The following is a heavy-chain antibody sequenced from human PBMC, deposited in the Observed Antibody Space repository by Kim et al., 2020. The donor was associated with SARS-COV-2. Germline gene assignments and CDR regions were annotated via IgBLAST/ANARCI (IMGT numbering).Heavy chain of an antibody. Sequence: GGSLRLSCAASGFTFSSYWMHWVRQAPGKGLVWVSRINSDGSSTSYADSVKGRFTISRDNAKNTLYLQMNSLRAEDTAVYYCARVHGYYDSSGYYYDAFDIWGQGTMVTVSS. D-gene: IGHD3-22*01. CDR1: GFTFSSYW. CDR3: ARVHGYYDSSGYYYDAFDI. CDR2: INSDGSST. J-gene: IGHJ3*02. V-gene: IGHV3-74*01.